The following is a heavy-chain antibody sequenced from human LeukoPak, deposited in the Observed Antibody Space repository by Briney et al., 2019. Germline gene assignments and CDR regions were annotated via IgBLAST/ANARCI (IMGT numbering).Heavy chain of an antibody. J-gene: IGHJ4*02. CDR3: ARDFGGYSGYEPIYFAY. CDR2: ISYDGSNK. Sequence: GGSLRLSCAASGFTFSSYAMHWVRQAPGKGLEWVAVISYDGSNKYYADSVKGRFTISRDNSKNTLYLQMNSLRAEDTAVYYCARDFGGYSGYEPIYFAYWGQGTLVTVS. CDR1: GFTFSSYA. D-gene: IGHD5-12*01. V-gene: IGHV3-30*04.